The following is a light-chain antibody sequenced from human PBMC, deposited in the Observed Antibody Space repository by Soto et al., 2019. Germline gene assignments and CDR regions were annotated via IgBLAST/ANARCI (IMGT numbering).Light chain of an antibody. J-gene: IGKJ4*01. Sequence: DIQMTQSPSSLSASVGDRVTITCRASQSISSYLNWYQQKPGKATKLLIYAASSLQSGVPSRFSGSGSGTYFTLTISSLQPEDFANYYCQHSYSTPLTFGGGTKVEIK. V-gene: IGKV1-39*01. CDR1: QSISSY. CDR3: QHSYSTPLT. CDR2: AAS.